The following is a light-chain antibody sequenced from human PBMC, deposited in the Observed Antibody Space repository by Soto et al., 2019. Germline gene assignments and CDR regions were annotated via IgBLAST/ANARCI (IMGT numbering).Light chain of an antibody. CDR2: EVS. Sequence: QSALTQPASVSGSPGQSITISCTGTSSDVGGYKYVSWYQQHPGKAPKLMIYEVSNRPSGVSHRFSGSKSGNTASLTISGLQAEDEADYYCAAWDDRLSGPVFGGGTKLTVL. CDR3: AAWDDRLSGPV. CDR1: SSDVGGYKY. J-gene: IGLJ3*02. V-gene: IGLV2-14*01.